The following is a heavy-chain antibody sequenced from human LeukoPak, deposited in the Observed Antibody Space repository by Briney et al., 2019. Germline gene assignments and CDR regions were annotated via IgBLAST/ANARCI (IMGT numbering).Heavy chain of an antibody. CDR2: INHSGST. CDR1: GGSFSGYY. CDR3: ARGGHCSSTSCYKYYFDY. Sequence: SETLSLTCAVYGGSFSGYYWSWIRQPPGKGLEWIGEINHSGSTNYNPSLKSRVTISVDTSKNQFSLKLTSVPAADTAVYYCARGGHCSSTSCYKYYFDYWGQGTLVTVSS. D-gene: IGHD2-2*02. V-gene: IGHV4-34*01. J-gene: IGHJ4*02.